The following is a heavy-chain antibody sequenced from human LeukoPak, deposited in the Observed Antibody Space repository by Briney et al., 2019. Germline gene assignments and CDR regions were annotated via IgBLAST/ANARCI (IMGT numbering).Heavy chain of an antibody. Sequence: ASVKVSCKASGHTFTAYYIHWVRQAPGQGLEWMGWIHSGTGDTNYAQKFQGRVTVSRDTSISTAYMELSRLRSDDTAVYYCGSYASGYNWLKVWGQGTPVTVSS. J-gene: IGHJ4*02. CDR1: GHTFTAYY. D-gene: IGHD3-10*01. V-gene: IGHV1-2*02. CDR2: IHSGTGDT. CDR3: GSYASGYNWLKV.